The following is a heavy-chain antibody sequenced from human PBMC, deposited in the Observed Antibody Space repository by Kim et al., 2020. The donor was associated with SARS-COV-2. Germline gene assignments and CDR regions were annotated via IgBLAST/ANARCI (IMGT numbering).Heavy chain of an antibody. J-gene: IGHJ3*02. D-gene: IGHD3-10*01. CDR1: GFTFSSYS. CDR2: ISSSSSYI. CDR3: ARGDYGSFGVAFDI. Sequence: GGSLRLSCAASGFTFSSYSMNWVRQAPGKGLEWVSSISSSSSYIYYADSVKGRFTISRDNAKNSLYLQMNSLRAEDTAVYYCARGDYGSFGVAFDIWGQGTMVTVSS. V-gene: IGHV3-21*01.